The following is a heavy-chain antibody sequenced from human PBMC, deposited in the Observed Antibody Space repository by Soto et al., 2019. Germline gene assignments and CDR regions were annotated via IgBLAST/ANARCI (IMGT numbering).Heavy chain of an antibody. D-gene: IGHD3-16*01. CDR3: ARWEPTEGEASRGNYYCYGMDV. Sequence: ASVKVSCKASGYTFTGYYMHWVRQAPGQGLEWMGWINPNSGGTNYAQKFQGWVTMTRDTSISTAYMELSRLRSDDTAVYYCARWEPTEGEASRGNYYCYGMDVWGQGTTVTVSS. V-gene: IGHV1-2*04. J-gene: IGHJ6*02. CDR1: GYTFTGYY. CDR2: INPNSGGT.